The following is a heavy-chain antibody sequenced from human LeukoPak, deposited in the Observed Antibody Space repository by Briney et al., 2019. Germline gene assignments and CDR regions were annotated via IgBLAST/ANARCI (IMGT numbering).Heavy chain of an antibody. Sequence: SETLSLTCTVSGGSSSSSSFYWGWIRQPPGKGLEWIGSIYYSGSTYYNPSLKSRVTISVDTSKNQFSLKLSSVTAADTAVYYCAGAVWFGEPHYFDYWGQGTLVTVSS. D-gene: IGHD3-10*01. CDR1: GGSSSSSSFY. V-gene: IGHV4-39*07. CDR2: IYYSGST. J-gene: IGHJ4*02. CDR3: AGAVWFGEPHYFDY.